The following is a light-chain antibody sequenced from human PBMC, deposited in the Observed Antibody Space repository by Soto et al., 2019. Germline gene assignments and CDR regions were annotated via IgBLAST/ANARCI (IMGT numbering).Light chain of an antibody. CDR1: QSISSW. Sequence: DIQMTQSPSTLSASVGDRVTITCRASQSISSWLAWYQQKPRKAPKLLIYDASSLESGVPSRFSGSGSGTEFTLTISSLQPDDFATYYCQQYNSYRWTFGQGTKVEIK. V-gene: IGKV1-5*01. CDR2: DAS. J-gene: IGKJ1*01. CDR3: QQYNSYRWT.